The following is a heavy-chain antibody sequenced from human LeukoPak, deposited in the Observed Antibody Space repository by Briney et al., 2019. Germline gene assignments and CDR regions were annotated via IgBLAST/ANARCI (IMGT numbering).Heavy chain of an antibody. CDR1: GYNFPKSW. J-gene: IGHJ4*02. CDR3: ARPDYFASHD. D-gene: IGHD3-9*01. V-gene: IGHV5-51*01. CDR2: IYPDDSRT. Sequence: GESLKISCKGSGYNFPKSWIGWVRQMPGKGLEWVAIIYPDDSRTKYSPSFQGQVTTSVAKSINTAYLQWSSLRASDTAMYYCARPDYFASHDWGQGTLVTVSS.